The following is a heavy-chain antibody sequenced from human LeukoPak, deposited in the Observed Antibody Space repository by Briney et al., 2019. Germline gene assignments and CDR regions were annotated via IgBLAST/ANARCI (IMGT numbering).Heavy chain of an antibody. Sequence: ASVKVSCKASGYTFTGYYMYWVRQATGQGLEWIGWMNPNSGNTGYAQKFQGRVTVTRNTSISTAYMELSSLRSEDTAVYYCACIGAAGTRGEYYFDYWGQGTLVTVSS. CDR1: GYTFTGYY. J-gene: IGHJ4*02. CDR2: MNPNSGNT. V-gene: IGHV1-8*02. CDR3: ACIGAAGTRGEYYFDY. D-gene: IGHD6-13*01.